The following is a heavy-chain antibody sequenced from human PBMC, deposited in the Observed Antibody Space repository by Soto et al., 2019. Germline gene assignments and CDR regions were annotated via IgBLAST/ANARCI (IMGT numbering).Heavy chain of an antibody. J-gene: IGHJ6*02. CDR2: IIPIFGTA. CDR1: GYTFTSHA. V-gene: IGHV1-69*13. CDR3: ARNRGYCTNGVCYTPDYYYYGMDV. Sequence: SVKVSCKASGYTFTSHAISWVRQAPGQGLEWMGGIIPIFGTANYAQKFQGRVTITADESTSTAYMELSSLRSEDTAVYYCARNRGYCTNGVCYTPDYYYYGMDVWGQGTTVTVSS. D-gene: IGHD2-8*01.